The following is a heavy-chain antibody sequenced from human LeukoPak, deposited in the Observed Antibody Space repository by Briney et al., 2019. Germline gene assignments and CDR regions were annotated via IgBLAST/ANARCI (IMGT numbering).Heavy chain of an antibody. CDR3: ARDPSDPAWFGDTTNWFDP. V-gene: IGHV3-30-3*01. D-gene: IGHD3-10*01. Sequence: GGSLRLSCAASGFAFSSYAIHWVRQAPGKGLEWVAVISYDGSNKYYADSVKGRFTISRDNSKNTLYLQMNSLRAEDTAVYYCARDPSDPAWFGDTTNWFDPWGQGTLVTVSS. CDR1: GFAFSSYA. CDR2: ISYDGSNK. J-gene: IGHJ5*02.